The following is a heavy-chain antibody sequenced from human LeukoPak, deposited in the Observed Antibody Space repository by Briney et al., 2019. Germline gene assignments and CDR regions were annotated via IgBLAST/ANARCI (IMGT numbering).Heavy chain of an antibody. Sequence: PPGGSLRLSCAASGFTFSSYEMSWVRAAPGRGLEWVSYISGSGVTMYYADSVKGRFTISRDDAKNSLYLQMNSLRAEDTAVYYCAREDIGLDYFDYWGQGTLVTVSS. CDR3: AREDIGLDYFDY. D-gene: IGHD6-19*01. CDR1: GFTFSSYE. CDR2: ISGSGVTM. J-gene: IGHJ4*02. V-gene: IGHV3-48*03.